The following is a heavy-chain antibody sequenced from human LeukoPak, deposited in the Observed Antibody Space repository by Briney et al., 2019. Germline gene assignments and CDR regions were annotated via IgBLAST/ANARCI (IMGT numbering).Heavy chain of an antibody. V-gene: IGHV3-48*04. CDR3: ARWAGGDYEFSQIDY. Sequence: PGGSLRLSCAASGFTFSSYGMSWVRQAPGKGLEWVSYISSSGSTIYYADSVKGRFTISRDNAKNSLYLQMNSLRAEDTAVYYCARWAGGDYEFSQIDYWGQGTLVTVSS. CDR1: GFTFSSYG. J-gene: IGHJ4*02. CDR2: ISSSGSTI. D-gene: IGHD4-17*01.